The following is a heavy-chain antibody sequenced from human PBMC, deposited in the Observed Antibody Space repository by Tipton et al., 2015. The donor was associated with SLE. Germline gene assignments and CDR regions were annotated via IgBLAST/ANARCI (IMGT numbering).Heavy chain of an antibody. Sequence: SLRLSCAASGVTFSDSNMSWIRQAPGKGLEWISYISSSGTIIYYADSVKGRFTISRDNAKNSLYLQMNSLRAEDTAVYYCAGDLAIWGQVTLVTVSS. CDR2: ISSSGTII. CDR1: GVTFSDSN. J-gene: IGHJ4*02. D-gene: IGHD5-12*01. CDR3: AGDLAI. V-gene: IGHV3-11*04.